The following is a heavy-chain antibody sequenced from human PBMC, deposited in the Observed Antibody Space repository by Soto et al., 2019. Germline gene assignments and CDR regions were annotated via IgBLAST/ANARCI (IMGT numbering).Heavy chain of an antibody. D-gene: IGHD3-9*01. V-gene: IGHV2-5*02. J-gene: IGHJ4*02. Sequence: QITLKESGATLVKPTQTLTLTCTFSGFSLSTSGVGVGWIRQPPGKALEWLALIYWDDDKRYSPSLKSRLTITKDTSKNQVVLTMTNMDPVDTATYYSAHSPYYDILTGYYNTYYFDYWGQGTLVTVSS. CDR3: AHSPYYDILTGYYNTYYFDY. CDR1: GFSLSTSGVG. CDR2: IYWDDDK.